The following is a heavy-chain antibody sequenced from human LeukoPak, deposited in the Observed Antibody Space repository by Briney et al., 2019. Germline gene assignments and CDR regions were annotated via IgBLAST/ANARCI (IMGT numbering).Heavy chain of an antibody. CDR3: ARAHDYGGNQAFDY. CDR2: ISAYNGNT. D-gene: IGHD4-23*01. CDR1: GYTFTSYG. V-gene: IGHV1-18*01. J-gene: IGHJ4*02. Sequence: ASVKVSCKASGYTFTSYGISWVRRAPGQGLEWMGWISAYNGNTNYAQKLQGRVTMTTDTSTSTAYMELRSLRSDDTAVYYCARAHDYGGNQAFDYWGQGTLVTVSS.